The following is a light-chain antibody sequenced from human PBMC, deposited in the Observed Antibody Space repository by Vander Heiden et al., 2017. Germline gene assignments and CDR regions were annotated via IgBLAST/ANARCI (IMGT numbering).Light chain of an antibody. V-gene: IGKV1-5*03. J-gene: IGKJ1*01. CDR1: QSISSW. CDR3: QQDGSSSWA. CDR2: KAS. Sequence: DIQMTQSPSTLSASAGDRVTITCRASQSISSWLAWYQQKPGKAPKLLIYKASSLESGVPSRFSGSGSGTEFTLTINSLQPDDFATYYCQQDGSSSWAFGQGTKVEFK.